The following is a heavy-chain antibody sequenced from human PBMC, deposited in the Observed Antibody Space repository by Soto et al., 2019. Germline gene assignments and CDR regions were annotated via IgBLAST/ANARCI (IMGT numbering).Heavy chain of an antibody. V-gene: IGHV4-59*01. D-gene: IGHD3-9*01. CDR2: IYYSGST. CDR1: GGSISSYY. CDR3: AREDYDILTGHYGMDV. J-gene: IGHJ6*02. Sequence: SETLSLTCTVSGGSISSYYWSWIRQPPGKGLEWIGYIYYSGSTNYNPSLKSRVTISVDTSKNQFSLKLSSVTAADTAVYYCAREDYDILTGHYGMDVWGQGXTLTVSS.